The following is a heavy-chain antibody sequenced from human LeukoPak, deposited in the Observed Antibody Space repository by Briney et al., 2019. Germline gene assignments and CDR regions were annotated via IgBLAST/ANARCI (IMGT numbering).Heavy chain of an antibody. CDR3: VRGDYGDYTLFDY. V-gene: IGHV3-53*01. J-gene: IGHJ4*02. Sequence: PGGSLRLSCAASGFTVSSNYMSWVRQAPGKGLEWVSVIYSGGRTDYADSVKGRFTISRDNSKNTLYLQMNSLRAEDTAVYYCVRGDYGDYTLFDYWGQGTLVTVSS. CDR1: GFTVSSNY. CDR2: IYSGGRT. D-gene: IGHD4-17*01.